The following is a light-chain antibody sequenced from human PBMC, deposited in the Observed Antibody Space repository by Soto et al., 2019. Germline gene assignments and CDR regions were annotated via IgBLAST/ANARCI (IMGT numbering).Light chain of an antibody. CDR3: SAFTRRCTFNYI. CDR2: EVT. J-gene: IGLJ1*01. Sequence: QSALTQPASVSGSPGQSITISCTGTSSDVGGYNYVSWYQQHPGKAPKIIIYEVTNRPSGVSNRFSGSNSVNTASLTISGLHAEDDDDYYCSAFTRRCTFNYIFVTVTKVTVL. CDR1: SSDVGGYNY. V-gene: IGLV2-14*01.